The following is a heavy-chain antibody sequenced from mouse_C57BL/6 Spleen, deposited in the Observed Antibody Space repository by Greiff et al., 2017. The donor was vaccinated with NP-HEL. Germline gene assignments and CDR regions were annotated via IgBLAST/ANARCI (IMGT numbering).Heavy chain of an antibody. CDR2: ISDGGSYT. CDR3: ARGGDYFDY. J-gene: IGHJ2*01. Sequence: EVQLVESGGGLVKPGGSLKLSCAASGFTFSSYAMSWVRQTPEKRLEWVATISDGGSYTYYPDNVKGRFTISRDNAKNNLYLQMSHLQSEDTAMYYCARGGDYFDYWGQGTTLTVSS. V-gene: IGHV5-4*01. CDR1: GFTFSSYA.